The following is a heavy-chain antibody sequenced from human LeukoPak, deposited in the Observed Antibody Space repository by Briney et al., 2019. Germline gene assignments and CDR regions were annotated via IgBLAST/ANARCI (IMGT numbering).Heavy chain of an antibody. Sequence: PSETLSLTCTVSGASVSDYYGSWIRQSPGKGLEWISYIHHSGNSDYNPSLSSRVTTSLDTSKNQFSLNPISVTAADTAVYYCTRGHWGLQSWSQGTLVTVSS. D-gene: IGHD7-27*01. CDR2: IHHSGNS. CDR1: GASVSDYY. J-gene: IGHJ5*02. CDR3: TRGHWGLQS. V-gene: IGHV4-59*02.